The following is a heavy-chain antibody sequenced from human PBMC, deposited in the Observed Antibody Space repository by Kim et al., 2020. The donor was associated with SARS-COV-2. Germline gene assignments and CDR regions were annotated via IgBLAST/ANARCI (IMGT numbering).Heavy chain of an antibody. D-gene: IGHD1-26*01. Sequence: GGSLRLSCVASGFRFSGAWMNWVRQPPGKRPEWLGRIKSNSDDGTVEYAAPVKGRFTISRDDSKSTLYLEMNSLKIEDTAVYYCTTALKWEAPDFDFWGQGTLVTVSS. CDR2: IKSNSDDGTV. CDR3: TTALKWEAPDFDF. CDR1: GFRFSGAW. J-gene: IGHJ4*02. V-gene: IGHV3-15*01.